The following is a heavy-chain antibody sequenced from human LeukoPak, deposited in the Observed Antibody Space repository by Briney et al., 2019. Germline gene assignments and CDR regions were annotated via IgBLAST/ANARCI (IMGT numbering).Heavy chain of an antibody. Sequence: SETLSLTCTVSGGSLSSSSYYWGWIRQPPGKGLEWIGSIYYSGSTYYNPSLKSRVTISVDTSKDQFSLKLSSVTAADTAVYYCAREVVRGYCSSTSCYRSLHWFDPWGQGTLVTVSS. D-gene: IGHD2-2*02. CDR3: AREVVRGYCSSTSCYRSLHWFDP. J-gene: IGHJ5*02. V-gene: IGHV4-39*07. CDR1: GGSLSSSSYY. CDR2: IYYSGST.